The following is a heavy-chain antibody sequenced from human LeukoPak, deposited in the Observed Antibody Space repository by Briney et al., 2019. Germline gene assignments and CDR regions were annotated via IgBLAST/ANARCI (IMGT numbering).Heavy chain of an antibody. V-gene: IGHV4-61*02. CDR2: IYTSGST. J-gene: IGHJ4*02. D-gene: IGHD3-22*01. CDR3: ARTRIFNYYDSSGYRDY. CDR1: GGSISSGSYH. Sequence: PSETLSLTCTVSGGSISSGSYHWSWIRQPAGKGLEWIGRIYTSGSTNYNPSLKSRVTISVDTSKNQFSLKLSSVTAADTAVYYCARTRIFNYYDSSGYRDYWGQGTLVTVSS.